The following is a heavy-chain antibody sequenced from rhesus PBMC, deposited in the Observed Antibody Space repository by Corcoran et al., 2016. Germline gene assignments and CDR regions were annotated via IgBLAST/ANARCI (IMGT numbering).Heavy chain of an antibody. CDR1: GFPFSSYG. D-gene: IGHD1-38*01. CDR2: INYHGDDT. V-gene: IGHV3S5*01. Sequence: EVQLVETGGGLVHPGGSLRLSCEGSGFPFSSYGITWVRQAPGKGLEWVSAINYHGDDTYYADSVKGRFTISRDNSKNRVSLQMNSLRSEDTAVYYCAKDNTWPDDVCDLWGQGLRV. J-gene: IGHJ3*01. CDR3: AKDNTWPDDVCDL.